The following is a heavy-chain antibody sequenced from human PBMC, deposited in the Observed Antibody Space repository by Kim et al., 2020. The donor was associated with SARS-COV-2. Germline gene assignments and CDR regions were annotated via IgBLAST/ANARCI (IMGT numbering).Heavy chain of an antibody. CDR1: GGYVSSGSYY. CDR2: IYYSGST. Sequence: SATLSLTCTVSGGYVSSGSYYWSWIRQPPGKGLEWIGYIYYSGSTNYNPSLKSRVTRSVDTSKKQFSLKLGTVTAADSAVHYCARFVYASGSYYNLPDKWFDAWGQGTLVNVS. CDR3: ARFVYASGSYYNLPDKWFDA. J-gene: IGHJ5*02. D-gene: IGHD3-10*01. V-gene: IGHV4-61*01.